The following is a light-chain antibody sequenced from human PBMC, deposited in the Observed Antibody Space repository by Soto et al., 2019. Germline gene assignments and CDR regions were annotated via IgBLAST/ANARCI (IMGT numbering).Light chain of an antibody. CDR3: QKYNSAPLT. CDR2: AAS. J-gene: IGKJ4*01. CDR1: QGIAPY. Sequence: DVQMTQSPSSLSASVGDRVTITCRASQGIAPYLAWFQQKPGKVPKLLIYAASTLQSGVPSRFSGSGSGTDFHLTISSLQPEDVATYYCQKYNSAPLTFGGGTKVEIK. V-gene: IGKV1-27*01.